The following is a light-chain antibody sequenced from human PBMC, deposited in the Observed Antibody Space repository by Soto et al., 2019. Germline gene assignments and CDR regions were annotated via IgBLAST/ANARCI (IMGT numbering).Light chain of an antibody. J-gene: IGLJ3*02. CDR2: EDN. Sequence: NFMLTQPHSVSESPGKTVTISCTRSSGSIASNYVQWYQQRPGSAPTTVIYEDNQRPSGVPDRFSGSIDSSSNSASLTISGLKTEDEADYYCQSYDSSPSRVFGGGTKVTVL. CDR3: QSYDSSPSRV. CDR1: SGSIASNY. V-gene: IGLV6-57*04.